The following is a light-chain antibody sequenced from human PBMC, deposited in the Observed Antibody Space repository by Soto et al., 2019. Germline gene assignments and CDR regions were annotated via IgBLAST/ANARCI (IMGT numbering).Light chain of an antibody. V-gene: IGKV3-20*01. CDR3: QQYGTPCT. CDR1: QSVSSSY. CDR2: GAS. Sequence: EIGLTQSPGTLSLSPGERATLSCRASQSVSSSYLAWYQQKPGQAPRLLIYGASSRATGIPDRFSGSGSGTDFTLTISRLEPEDFAVYYCQQYGTPCTFGQGTKLEIK. J-gene: IGKJ2*02.